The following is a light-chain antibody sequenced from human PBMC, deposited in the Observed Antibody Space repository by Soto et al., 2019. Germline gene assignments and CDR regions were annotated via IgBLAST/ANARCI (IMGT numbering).Light chain of an antibody. CDR1: QSISSSN. V-gene: IGKV3-20*01. CDR2: GAT. Sequence: EIVLTQSPGTLSLSPGERATISCRASQSISSSNLAWYQQKPGRAPRLLLYGATNKAAGIPDGFSGSWSGKDFTLAISRLEAEEFVKYYCHQYGRTPDWDRWTFGQGTKVEVK. CDR3: HQYGRTPDWDRWT. J-gene: IGKJ1*01.